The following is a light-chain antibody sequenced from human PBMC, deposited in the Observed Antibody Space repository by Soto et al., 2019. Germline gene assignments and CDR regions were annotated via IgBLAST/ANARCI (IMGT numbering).Light chain of an antibody. CDR3: QQFNSYSLT. CDR2: DAY. J-gene: IGKJ4*01. CDR1: QRVNRW. V-gene: IGKV1-5*01. Sequence: DIQMNQSPSPLSASVGDRVTITCRASQRVNRWLAWYQQKPGKAPKLLIYDAYTLESGVPSRFSRSGSGTEFTLIISSLQPDDFATYYCQQFNSYSLTFGGGTKGEIK.